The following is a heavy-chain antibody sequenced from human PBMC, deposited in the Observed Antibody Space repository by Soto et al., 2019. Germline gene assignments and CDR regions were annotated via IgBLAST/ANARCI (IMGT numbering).Heavy chain of an antibody. CDR1: GYTFTKYG. V-gene: IGHV1-69*13. Sequence: SVKVSCKASGYTFTKYGISWVRQAPGQGLEWMGGIIPIFGTANYAQKFQGRVTITADESTSTAYMELSSLRSEDTAVYYCARFRTEEDYYYGMDVWGQGTTVTVSS. CDR2: IIPIFGTA. J-gene: IGHJ6*02. CDR3: ARFRTEEDYYYGMDV.